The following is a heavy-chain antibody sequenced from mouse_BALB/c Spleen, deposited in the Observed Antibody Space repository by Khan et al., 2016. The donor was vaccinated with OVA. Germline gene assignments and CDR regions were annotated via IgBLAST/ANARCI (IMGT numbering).Heavy chain of an antibody. CDR3: ARQPYYHYNIMDY. J-gene: IGHJ4*01. D-gene: IGHD2-10*01. Sequence: QVQLKDSGPGLVAPSQSLSITCNISGFSLTNYGVHWVRQPPGKGLEWLVVIWSDGSTTYNSALKYRLTTSKDNSTSQVFLKMNSLQTDDAAMYFGARQPYYHYNIMDYWGQGTSVTVSS. CDR1: GFSLTNYG. V-gene: IGHV2-6-1*01. CDR2: IWSDGST.